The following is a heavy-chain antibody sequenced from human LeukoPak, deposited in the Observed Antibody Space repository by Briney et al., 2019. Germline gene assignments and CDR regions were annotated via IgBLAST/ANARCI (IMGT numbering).Heavy chain of an antibody. V-gene: IGHV4-39*07. J-gene: IGHJ1*01. D-gene: IGHD3-3*01. CDR1: GGSISSSSYY. CDR3: ARVAYDFWSGYYPRAEYFQH. Sequence: SETLSLTCTVSGGSISSSSYYWGWIRQPPGKGLEWIGSIYYSGSTNYNPSLKSRVTISVDTSKNQFSLKLSSVTAADTAVYYCARVAYDFWSGYYPRAEYFQHWGQGTLVTVSS. CDR2: IYYSGST.